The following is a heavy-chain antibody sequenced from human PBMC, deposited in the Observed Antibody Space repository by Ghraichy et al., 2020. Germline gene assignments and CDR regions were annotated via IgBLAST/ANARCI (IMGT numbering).Heavy chain of an antibody. D-gene: IGHD2-15*01. CDR3: ARDGYCSGGSCSVTHYYYGMDV. CDR2: INPNSGGT. V-gene: IGHV1-2*06. Sequence: ASVKVSCKASGYTFTGYYMHWVRQAPGQGLEWMGRINPNSGGTNYAQKFQGRVSMTRDTSISTAYMELSRLRSDDTAVYYCARDGYCSGGSCSVTHYYYGMDVWGQGTTVTVSS. CDR1: GYTFTGYY. J-gene: IGHJ6*02.